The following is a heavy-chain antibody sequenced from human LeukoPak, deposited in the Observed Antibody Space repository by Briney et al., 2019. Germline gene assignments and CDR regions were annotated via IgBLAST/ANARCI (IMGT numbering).Heavy chain of an antibody. Sequence: GGSLRLSCTASGFTFGDYAMSWVRQAPGKGLEWVGFIRSKAYGGTTEYAASVKGRFTISRDDSKSIAYLQMNSLKTEDTAVYYCTRDVYDFWSGYFYYGMDAWGQGTTVTVSS. J-gene: IGHJ6*02. V-gene: IGHV3-49*04. D-gene: IGHD3-3*01. CDR2: IRSKAYGGTT. CDR1: GFTFGDYA. CDR3: TRDVYDFWSGYFYYGMDA.